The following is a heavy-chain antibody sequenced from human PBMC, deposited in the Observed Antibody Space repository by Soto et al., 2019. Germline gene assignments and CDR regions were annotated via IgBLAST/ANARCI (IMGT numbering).Heavy chain of an antibody. CDR3: ARSAVAGYYFDY. V-gene: IGHV3-23*01. J-gene: IGHJ4*02. Sequence: PGGSLRLSCAASGFTFSSYAMSWVRQAPGKGLEWVSAISGSGGSTYYADSVKGRFTISRDNSKNTLYLQMNSLRAENTAVYYCARSAVAGYYFDYWGQGTLVTVSS. CDR2: ISGSGGST. D-gene: IGHD6-19*01. CDR1: GFTFSSYA.